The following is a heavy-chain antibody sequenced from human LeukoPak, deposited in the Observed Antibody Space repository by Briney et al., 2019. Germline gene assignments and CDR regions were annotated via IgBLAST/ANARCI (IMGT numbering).Heavy chain of an antibody. CDR1: GGSISSYY. CDR2: IYYSGST. Sequence: SETLSLTCTVSGGSISSYYWSWIRQPPGKGLEWIGYIYYSGSTNYNPSLKSRVTISVDTSKNQFSLKLSSVTAADTAVYYCARGRYITMVRGVINYSEYWGQGTLVTVSS. J-gene: IGHJ4*02. D-gene: IGHD3-10*01. CDR3: ARGRYITMVRGVINYSEY. V-gene: IGHV4-59*01.